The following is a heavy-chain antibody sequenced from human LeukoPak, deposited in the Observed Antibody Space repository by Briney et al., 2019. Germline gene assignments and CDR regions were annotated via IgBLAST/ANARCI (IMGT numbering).Heavy chain of an antibody. V-gene: IGHV3-21*01. J-gene: IGHJ6*03. CDR1: GFTFSSYS. CDR2: ISSSSSYI. CDR3: AREFYCSSTSCYAYYYYYMDV. D-gene: IGHD2-2*01. Sequence: GGSLRLSCAASGFTFSSYSMNWVRQAPGKGLEWVSSISSSSSYIYYADSVKGRFTISRDNAKNSLYLQMNSLRAEDTAVYYCAREFYCSSTSCYAYYYYYMDVWGKGTTVTVSS.